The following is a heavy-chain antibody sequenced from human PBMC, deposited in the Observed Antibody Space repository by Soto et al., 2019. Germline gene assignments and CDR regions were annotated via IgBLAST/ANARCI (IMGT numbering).Heavy chain of an antibody. J-gene: IGHJ6*04. CDR1: GFTVSSKY. CDR2: IQIGGTT. V-gene: IGHV3-66*01. CDR3: ARDDGLCDGGRCYGIPRDV. D-gene: IGHD2-15*01. Sequence: EGQLVDSGGGLVQPAGSLRLSCAASGFTVSSKYMTWVRQAPGKGLALVSLIQIGGTTSYADSVKRRFTISRDTPENTLNHQMDILRVEDTAVYYCARDDGLCDGGRCYGIPRDVCGKWTTVTVSS.